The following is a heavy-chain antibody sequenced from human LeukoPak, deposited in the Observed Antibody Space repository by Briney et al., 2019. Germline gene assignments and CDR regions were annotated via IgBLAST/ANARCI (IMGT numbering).Heavy chain of an antibody. CDR1: GGSISSGGYY. CDR3: AREMNYGDYALFDY. V-gene: IGHV4-31*03. J-gene: IGHJ4*02. Sequence: SQTLSLTCTVSGGSISSGGYYWSWIRQHPGKGLEWIGYIYYSGSTYYNPSLESRVTISVDTSKNQFSLKLSSVTAADTAVYYCAREMNYGDYALFDYWGQGTLVTVSS. CDR2: IYYSGST. D-gene: IGHD4-17*01.